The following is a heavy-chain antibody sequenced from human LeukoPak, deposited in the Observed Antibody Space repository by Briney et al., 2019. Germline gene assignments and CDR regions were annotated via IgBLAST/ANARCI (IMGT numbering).Heavy chain of an antibody. Sequence: SEALSLTCTVSGGSISSYYWSWIGQPPGKGLEWIGYIYYSGSTNYNPSLKSRVTISVDTSKNQFSLKLSSVTAADTAVYYCARETVTPGSYYYYYMDVWGKGTTVTVSS. CDR3: ARETVTPGSYYYYYMDV. V-gene: IGHV4-59*01. CDR1: GGSISSYY. D-gene: IGHD4-11*01. J-gene: IGHJ6*03. CDR2: IYYSGST.